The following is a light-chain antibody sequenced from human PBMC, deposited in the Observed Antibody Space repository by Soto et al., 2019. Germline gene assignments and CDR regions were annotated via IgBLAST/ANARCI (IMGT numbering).Light chain of an antibody. CDR1: SNDVGGYNF. CDR2: DVS. CDR3: SSYARSYTLV. V-gene: IGLV2-11*01. J-gene: IGLJ2*01. Sequence: QSALTQPRSVSGSPGQSVTISCTGTSNDVGGYNFVSWYQQHPGKVPKLFIYDVSRRPSGVPDRFSGSKSGNTASLTISGLQAEDEADYYCSSYARSYTLVFGGGTQLTVL.